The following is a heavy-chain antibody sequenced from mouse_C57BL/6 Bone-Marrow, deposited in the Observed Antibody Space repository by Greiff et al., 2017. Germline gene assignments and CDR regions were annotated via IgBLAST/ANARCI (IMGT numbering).Heavy chain of an antibody. CDR2: IDPETGGT. CDR3: TRFITTVPDY. J-gene: IGHJ2*01. D-gene: IGHD1-1*01. V-gene: IGHV1-15*01. Sequence: QVQLQQSGAELVRPGASVTLSCKASGYTFTDYEMHWVKQTPVHGLEWIGAIDPETGGTAYNQKFQGKAILTADKSSSTAYMELRSLTSEDSAVYYCTRFITTVPDYWGQGTTLTVSS. CDR1: GYTFTDYE.